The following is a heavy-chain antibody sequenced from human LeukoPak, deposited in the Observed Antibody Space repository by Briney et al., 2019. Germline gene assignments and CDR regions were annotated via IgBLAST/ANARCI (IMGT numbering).Heavy chain of an antibody. D-gene: IGHD1-26*01. CDR3: AKGYSGSYSAFDY. J-gene: IGHJ4*02. V-gene: IGHV3-23*01. CDR1: GFTFSSYA. Sequence: PGGSLRLSCAASGFTFSSYAMIWFRQAPGKGLEWVSTISSSGDSTYYADSVKGRFTISRDNSKNTLYLQMNSLRAEDTAVYFCAKGYSGSYSAFDYWGQGTLVTVSS. CDR2: ISSSGDST.